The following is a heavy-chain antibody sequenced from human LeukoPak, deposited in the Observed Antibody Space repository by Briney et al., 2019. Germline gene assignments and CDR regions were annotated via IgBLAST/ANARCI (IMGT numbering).Heavy chain of an antibody. V-gene: IGHV4-59*12. D-gene: IGHD5-12*01. J-gene: IGHJ4*02. CDR1: GGSISSYY. Sequence: SETLSLTCTVSGGSISSYYWSWIRQPPGKGLEWIGYIYHSGSTYYNPSLKSRVTISVDRSKNQFSLKLNSVTAADTAVYYCARGRVATTFDYWGQGTLVTVSS. CDR2: IYHSGST. CDR3: ARGRVATTFDY.